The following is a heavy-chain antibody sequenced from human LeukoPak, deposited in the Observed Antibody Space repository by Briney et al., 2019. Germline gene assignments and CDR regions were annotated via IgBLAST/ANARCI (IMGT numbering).Heavy chain of an antibody. V-gene: IGHV3-23*01. Sequence: GGALRLSCATHVLTFSSYGMSSVRQAPGKGLELVSANNGNGGSTYYLDWVKGRFTISRDNSKNTLYRQTNGLRHEDTAVYYCAKDYPYYYDSSGYYYPMDWGQGTLVTVSS. D-gene: IGHD3-22*01. CDR2: NNGNGGST. J-gene: IGHJ4*02. CDR1: VLTFSSYG. CDR3: AKDYPYYYDSSGYYYPMD.